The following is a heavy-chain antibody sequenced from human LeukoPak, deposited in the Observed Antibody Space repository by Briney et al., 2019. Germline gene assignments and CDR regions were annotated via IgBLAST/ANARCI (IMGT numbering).Heavy chain of an antibody. CDR1: GYTFTGYY. J-gene: IGHJ5*02. D-gene: IGHD6-19*01. CDR2: INPNSGGT. V-gene: IGHV1-2*04. CDR3: ARDRGGGDSSGWYNWFDP. Sequence: ASVKVSCKASGYTFTGYYMHWVRQAPGQGLEWMGWINPNSGGTNYAQKFQGWVTMTRDTSISTAYMELSRLRSDDTAVYYCARDRGGGDSSGWYNWFDPWGQGILVTVSS.